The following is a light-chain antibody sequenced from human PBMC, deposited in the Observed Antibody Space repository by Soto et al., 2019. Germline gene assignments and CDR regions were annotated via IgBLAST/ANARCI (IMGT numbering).Light chain of an antibody. CDR1: QNVSPN. CDR2: GAS. V-gene: IGKV3-15*01. J-gene: IGKJ2*03. CDR3: QHYNNWPPYS. Sequence: ETVMTQSPDTPSVSPGESATLSCRASQNVSPNLAWFHQKPGQTPRLVLYGASKRATGIPARCSGSGSGRHFTLTIISLQSEDFGVYYCQHYNNWPPYSFGQGTKVEIK.